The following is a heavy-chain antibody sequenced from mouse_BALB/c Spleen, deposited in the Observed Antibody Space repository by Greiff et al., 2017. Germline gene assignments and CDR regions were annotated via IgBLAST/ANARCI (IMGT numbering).Heavy chain of an antibody. D-gene: IGHD3-1*01. V-gene: IGHV1-4*02. CDR1: GYTFTSYT. CDR3: ARFSSGSGAY. CDR2: INPSSGYT. J-gene: IGHJ3*01. Sequence: QVQLKESAAELARPGASVKMSCKASGYTFTSYTMHWVKQRPGQGLEWIGYINPSSGYTEYNQKFKDKTTLTADKSSSTAYMQLSSLTSEDSAVYYCARFSSGSGAYWGQGTLVTVSA.